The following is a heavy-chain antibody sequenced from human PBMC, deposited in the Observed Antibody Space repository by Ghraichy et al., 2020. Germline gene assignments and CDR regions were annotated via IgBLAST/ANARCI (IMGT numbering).Heavy chain of an antibody. Sequence: SETLSLTCAVSGYSISSGYYWGWIRQPPGKGLEWIGSIYRSGSTFYYPSLKSRVTISVDTSKNQFSLKLSSVTAADTAVYYCARDIVTGWYRSFDYWGQGTLVTVSS. J-gene: IGHJ4*02. CDR2: IYRSGST. V-gene: IGHV4-38-2*02. D-gene: IGHD6-19*01. CDR1: GYSISSGYY. CDR3: ARDIVTGWYRSFDY.